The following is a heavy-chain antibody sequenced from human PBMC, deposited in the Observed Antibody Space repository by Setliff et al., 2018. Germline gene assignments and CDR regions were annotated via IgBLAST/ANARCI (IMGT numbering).Heavy chain of an antibody. CDR1: GFSLSNYS. D-gene: IGHD3-10*01. CDR2: ISSSSTFI. J-gene: IGHJ4*02. CDR3: ARVRGGRDY. V-gene: IGHV3-21*01. Sequence: GGSLRLSCAASGFSLSNYSMNWVRQTPGKGPEWVSSISSSSTFIYYAESLKGRLTISRDNAKNSLCLHMNSLRAEDTAVYYCARVRGGRDYWGQGTLVTVSS.